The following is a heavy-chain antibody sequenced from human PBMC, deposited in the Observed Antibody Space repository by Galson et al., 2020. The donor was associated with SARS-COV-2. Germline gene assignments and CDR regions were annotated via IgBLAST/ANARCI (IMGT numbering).Heavy chain of an antibody. V-gene: IGHV3-30-3*01. CDR2: ISYDGSNK. D-gene: IGHD3-22*01. Sequence: TGGSLRLSCAASGFTFSSYAMHWVRQAPGKGLEWVAVISYDGSNKYYADSMKGRFTISRDNSKNTLYLQMNSLRAEDTAVYYCARDAIYYDSSGYYYSPLKPGTYGMDVWGQGTTVTVSS. CDR3: ARDAIYYDSSGYYYSPLKPGTYGMDV. J-gene: IGHJ6*02. CDR1: GFTFSSYA.